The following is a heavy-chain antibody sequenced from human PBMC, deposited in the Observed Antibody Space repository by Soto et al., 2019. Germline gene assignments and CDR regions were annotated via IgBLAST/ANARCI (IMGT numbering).Heavy chain of an antibody. CDR3: ARAVGSVGIIAAQGWFDP. D-gene: IGHD6-13*01. Sequence: SVKVSCKASGGTFSSYAISWVRQAPGQGLEWMGGIIPIFGTANYAQKFQGRVTITADESTSTAYMELSSLRSEDTAVYYCARAVGSVGIIAAQGWFDPWGQGTLVTVSS. CDR2: IIPIFGTA. J-gene: IGHJ5*02. CDR1: GGTFSSYA. V-gene: IGHV1-69*13.